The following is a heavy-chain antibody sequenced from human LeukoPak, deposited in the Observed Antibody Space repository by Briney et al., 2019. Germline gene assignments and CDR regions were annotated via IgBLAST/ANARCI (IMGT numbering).Heavy chain of an antibody. CDR2: IYTSGST. D-gene: IGHD6-19*01. J-gene: IGHJ6*02. V-gene: IGHV4-61*02. CDR3: ARDKASSAGYYYYGMDV. Sequence: PSETLSLTWTVSGGSISSGSYYWSWIRQPAGKGLEWIGRIYTSGSTNYNPSLKSRVTISVDTSKNQFSLKLSSVTAADTAVYYCARDKASSAGYYYYGMDVWGQGTTVTVSS. CDR1: GGSISSGSYY.